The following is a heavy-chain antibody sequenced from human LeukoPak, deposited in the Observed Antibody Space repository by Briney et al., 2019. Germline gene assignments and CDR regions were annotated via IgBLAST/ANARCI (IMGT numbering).Heavy chain of an antibody. CDR1: GYTFTDYY. J-gene: IGHJ4*02. D-gene: IGHD6-13*01. V-gene: IGHV1-2*02. CDR3: ARALYTSRSYLATFRPTNFDY. CDR2: INPNTGGT. Sequence: PAASVKVSCKASGYTFTDYYMHWVRQAPGQGLEWMGWINPNTGGTNYAQKFQGRVTMTRDTSISTPYMELSWLRSDDTAVYYCARALYTSRSYLATFRPTNFDYCGQGTLVTVSS.